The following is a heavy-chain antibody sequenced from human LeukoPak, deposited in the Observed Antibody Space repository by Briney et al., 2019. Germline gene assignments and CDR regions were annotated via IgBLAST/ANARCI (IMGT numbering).Heavy chain of an antibody. Sequence: GSGPTLVNPTQTLTLTCTFSGFSLSTTGLCVTWIRQPPGKALEWLARLDWDDDKYYSTSLKTRLNISKDPSKNQVVLTMTNMDPVDTATYYCARIRSAAAAFDYWGQGTLVTVSS. CDR3: ARIRSAAAAFDY. D-gene: IGHD6-13*01. J-gene: IGHJ4*02. V-gene: IGHV2-70*11. CDR2: LDWDDDK. CDR1: GFSLSTTGLC.